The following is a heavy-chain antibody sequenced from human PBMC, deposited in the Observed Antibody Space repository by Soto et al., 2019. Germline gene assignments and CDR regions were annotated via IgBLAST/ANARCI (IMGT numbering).Heavy chain of an antibody. V-gene: IGHV3-48*02. J-gene: IGHJ4*02. D-gene: IGHD6-25*01. CDR1: GFTFSNYN. CDR2: IGSSGGPI. CDR3: ARVAAPRLDY. Sequence: PGGSLRLSCAVSGFTFSNYNMNWVRQAPGKGLEWVSYIGSSGGPIYYADSVKGRFTISRDNAKNSLYLQMNSLRDEDTAVYYCARVAAPRLDYWGQGSLVTVSS.